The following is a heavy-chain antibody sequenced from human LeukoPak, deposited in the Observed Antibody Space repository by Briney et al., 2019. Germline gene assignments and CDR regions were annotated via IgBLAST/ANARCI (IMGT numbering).Heavy chain of an antibody. CDR2: ISSSGSTI. J-gene: IGHJ4*02. V-gene: IGHV3-11*01. CDR3: ARQHSSDHLLDY. Sequence: PGGPLRLSCAASGFTFSDYYMSWIRQAPGKGLEWVSYISSSGSTIYYADSVKGRFTISRDNAKNSLYLQMNSLRADDTAVYYRARQHSSDHLLDYWGQGTLLTVSS. D-gene: IGHD6-19*01. CDR1: GFTFSDYY.